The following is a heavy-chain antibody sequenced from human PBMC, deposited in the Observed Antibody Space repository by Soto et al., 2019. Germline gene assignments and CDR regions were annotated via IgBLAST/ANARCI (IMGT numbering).Heavy chain of an antibody. V-gene: IGHV4-39*01. CDR3: ASGSFGYGDYEDY. CDR2: IYYSGST. D-gene: IGHD4-17*01. CDR1: GGSISSSSYY. Sequence: QLQLQESGPGLVKPSETLSLTCTVSGGSISSSSYYWGWIRQPPGQGLEWIGSIYYSGSTYYNPSLTSRVTISVDTSKNQFALKLRSVTAADTAVYYCASGSFGYGDYEDYWGPGTLVTVSS. J-gene: IGHJ4*02.